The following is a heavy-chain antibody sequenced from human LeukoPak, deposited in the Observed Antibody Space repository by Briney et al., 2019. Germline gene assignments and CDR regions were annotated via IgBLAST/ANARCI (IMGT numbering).Heavy chain of an antibody. CDR1: GVSVGTGGYS. V-gene: IGHV4-30-2*01. CDR2: IYHSGST. CDR3: ARGVNRSRMAPLAW. D-gene: IGHD2-2*01. Sequence: SETLSLTCAVSGVSVGTGGYSWNWVRQPPGKGLEWIGYIYHSGSTNYNPSLKSRVTISVDTSKNQFSLKLSSVTAADTAVYYCARGVNRSRMAPLAWWGQGALVTVSS. J-gene: IGHJ1*01.